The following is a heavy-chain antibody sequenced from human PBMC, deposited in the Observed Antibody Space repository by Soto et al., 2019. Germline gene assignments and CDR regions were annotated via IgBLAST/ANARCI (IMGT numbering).Heavy chain of an antibody. V-gene: IGHV3-33*01. CDR1: GFTFSSYG. D-gene: IGHD1-26*01. Sequence: PGGSLRLSCAASGFTFSSYGMHWVRQAPGKWLEWVAVIWYDGSNKYYADSVKGRFTISRDNSKNTLYLQMNSLRAEDTAVYYCAAVVVATAFDYWGQGTLVTVSS. CDR2: IWYDGSNK. J-gene: IGHJ4*02. CDR3: AAVVVATAFDY.